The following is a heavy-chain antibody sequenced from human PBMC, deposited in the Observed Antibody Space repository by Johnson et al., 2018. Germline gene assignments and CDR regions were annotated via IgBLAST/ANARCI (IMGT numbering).Heavy chain of an antibody. D-gene: IGHD2-21*02. V-gene: IGHV3-30*03. CDR3: ARDGAYCGCDCYPYGMDV. CDR2: ISYDGSNK. Sequence: QVQLVESGGGVVQPGRSLRLSCAASGFTFSSYGMHWVRQAPGKGLEWVAVISYDGSNKYYADSVKGRFTISRDNSKNTLYLQMNSLRAEDTAVYYCARDGAYCGCDCYPYGMDVWGQGTTVTVSS. J-gene: IGHJ6*02. CDR1: GFTFSSYG.